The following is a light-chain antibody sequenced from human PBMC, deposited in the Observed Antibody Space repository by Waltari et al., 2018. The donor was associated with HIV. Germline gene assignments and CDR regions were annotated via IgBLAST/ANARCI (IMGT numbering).Light chain of an antibody. CDR2: SDD. V-gene: IGLV1-44*01. Sequence: QSVLTQPASASGNPGQRVTISCSGSRSNIGTNTVSWYQQLPATAPKLLIFSDDPRPSGVPVRFSGAKSGPSASLAISGLQFEDEAVYVCAVWDDSLDGQPVFGGGTLLTV. CDR3: AVWDDSLDGQPV. J-gene: IGLJ7*01. CDR1: RSNIGTNT.